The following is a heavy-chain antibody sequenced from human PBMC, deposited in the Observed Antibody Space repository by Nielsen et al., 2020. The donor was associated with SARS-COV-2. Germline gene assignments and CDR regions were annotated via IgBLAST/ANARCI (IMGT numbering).Heavy chain of an antibody. J-gene: IGHJ6*02. CDR1: GGSVSSGSYY. D-gene: IGHD2-21*02. CDR3: ARVRRVVVTAIRYYYYYGMDV. CDR2: IYYSGST. Sequence: SETLSLTCTVSGGSVSSGSYYWSWIRQPPGKGLEWIRYIYYSGSTNYNPSLKSRVTISVDTSKNQFSLKLSSVTAADTAVYYCARVRRVVVTAIRYYYYYGMDVWGQGTTVTVSS. V-gene: IGHV4-61*01.